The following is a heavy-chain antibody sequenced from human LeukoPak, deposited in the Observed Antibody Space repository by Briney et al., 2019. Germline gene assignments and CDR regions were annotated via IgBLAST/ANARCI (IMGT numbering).Heavy chain of an antibody. Sequence: SETLSLTCTVSGGSIRSTSYYWGWIRQPPEKGLEWIGSINYNGRTFYNPSLKSRVTISVDMSKNQFSLKLSSVTAADTAVYYCARHEIRGDNWFDPWGQGTLVTFSS. CDR3: ARHEIRGDNWFDP. J-gene: IGHJ5*02. V-gene: IGHV4-39*01. D-gene: IGHD5-24*01. CDR2: INYNGRT. CDR1: GGSIRSTSYY.